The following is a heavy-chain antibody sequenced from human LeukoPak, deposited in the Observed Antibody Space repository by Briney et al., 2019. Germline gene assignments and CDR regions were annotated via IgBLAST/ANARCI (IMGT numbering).Heavy chain of an antibody. CDR1: GFKFSDAW. V-gene: IGHV3-15*01. J-gene: IGHJ4*02. D-gene: IGHD3-22*01. CDR2: IKLTGEGWTT. Sequence: GGSLRLSCAASGFKFSDAWMTWVRQAPGKGLEWVGRIKLTGEGWTTDFAALVRDRFIISRDDSTNTLYLQMNSLKIEDTAVYFCAWEGSGYYTLHYWGQGTLVTVSS. CDR3: AWEGSGYYTLHY.